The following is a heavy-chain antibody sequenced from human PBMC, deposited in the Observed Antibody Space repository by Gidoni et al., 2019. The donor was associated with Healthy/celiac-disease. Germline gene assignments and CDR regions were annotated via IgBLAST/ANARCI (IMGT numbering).Heavy chain of an antibody. CDR1: GGSISSGGYS. V-gene: IGHV4-30-2*01. Sequence: LQLQESGSGLVKPSQTLSLTCAVSGGSISSGGYSWSWIRQPPGKGLEWIGYIYHSGSTYYNPSLKSRVTISVDRSKNQFSLKLSSVTAADTAVYNCARDPGYSSGWLLFDYWGQGTLVTVSS. CDR2: IYHSGST. CDR3: ARDPGYSSGWLLFDY. D-gene: IGHD6-19*01. J-gene: IGHJ4*02.